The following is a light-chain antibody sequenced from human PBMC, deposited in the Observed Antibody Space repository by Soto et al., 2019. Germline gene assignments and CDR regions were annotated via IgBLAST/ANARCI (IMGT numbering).Light chain of an antibody. J-gene: IGKJ2*01. Sequence: EIVLTQSPGTLSLSPGERATLSCRAGQSVTSSYLAWYQLKPGQAPRVLIYGASNRATGIPDRFSGSVSGTDFTLTISRLEPEDFAVYFCQQYGDSPPNTFGQGTKVEI. CDR2: GAS. CDR1: QSVTSSY. V-gene: IGKV3-20*01. CDR3: QQYGDSPPNT.